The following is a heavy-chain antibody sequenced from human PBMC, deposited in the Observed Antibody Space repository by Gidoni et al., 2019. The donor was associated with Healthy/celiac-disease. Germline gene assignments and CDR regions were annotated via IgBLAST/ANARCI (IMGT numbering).Heavy chain of an antibody. V-gene: IGHV3-21*01. CDR1: GFPFSSYS. CDR3: ARAPLDWEWLLYYFDY. J-gene: IGHJ4*02. CDR2: ISSSSSYI. Sequence: EVQLVESGGGLVKPGGSLRLSCAASGFPFSSYSMNWVRQAPGKGLEWVSSISSSSSYIYYADSVKGRFTISRDNAKNSLYLQMNSLRAEDTAVYYCARAPLDWEWLLYYFDYWGQGTLVTVSS. D-gene: IGHD3-3*01.